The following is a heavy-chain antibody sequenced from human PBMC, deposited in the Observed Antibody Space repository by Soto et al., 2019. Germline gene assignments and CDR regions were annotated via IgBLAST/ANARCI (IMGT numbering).Heavy chain of an antibody. CDR1: GGSFSGYY. CDR3: ASSRGYSSSWYVYYYGMDV. J-gene: IGHJ6*02. D-gene: IGHD6-13*01. Sequence: SETLSLTCAVYGGSFSGYYWSWIRQPPGKGLEWIGEINHSGSTNYNPSLKSRVTISVDTSKNQFSLKLSSVTAADTAVYYCASSRGYSSSWYVYYYGMDVWGQGTTVTVSS. V-gene: IGHV4-34*01. CDR2: INHSGST.